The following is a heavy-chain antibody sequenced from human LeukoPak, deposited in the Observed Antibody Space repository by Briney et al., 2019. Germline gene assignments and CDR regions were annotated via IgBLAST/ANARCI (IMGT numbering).Heavy chain of an antibody. V-gene: IGHV3-23*01. D-gene: IGHD2-15*01. CDR3: AKQLGYCSDGSCYFPY. Sequence: GGSLRLSCAASGFTFSSSAMSWVRQAPGKGLEWVSAIGNNGGYTYYADSVQGRFTISRDNSKSTLCLQMNSLRAEDTAVYYCAKQLGYCSDGSCYFPYWGQGTLVTVSS. CDR1: GFTFSSSA. CDR2: IGNNGGYT. J-gene: IGHJ4*02.